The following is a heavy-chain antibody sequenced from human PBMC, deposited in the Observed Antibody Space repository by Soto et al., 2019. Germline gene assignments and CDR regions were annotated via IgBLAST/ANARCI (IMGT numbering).Heavy chain of an antibody. J-gene: IGHJ4*02. V-gene: IGHV3-23*01. CDR1: GFTFSSYA. Sequence: EVQMLESGGGLVQPGESLRLSCAASGFTFSSYAMSWVRQAPGKGLKWVSTISGRGGSTYYAESVKSRFTISRDNSKNTLYLQMNSLKAEDTAVYYCAKDRAEWGSYDYWGQGILVTVSS. CDR2: ISGRGGST. D-gene: IGHD7-27*01. CDR3: AKDRAEWGSYDY.